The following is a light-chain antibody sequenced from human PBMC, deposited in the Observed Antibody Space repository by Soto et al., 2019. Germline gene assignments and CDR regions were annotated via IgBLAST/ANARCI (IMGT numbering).Light chain of an antibody. CDR1: QSVSSD. J-gene: IGKJ1*01. CDR2: GAS. Sequence: TANQSVSSDLAWYHQKPGQAPRLLIYGASTRATGIPARFSGSGSGREFTLTCNLLLSEDFPVRYSQDSTKWPGEFGQGTKVDIK. V-gene: IGKV3-15*01. CDR3: QDSTKWPGE.